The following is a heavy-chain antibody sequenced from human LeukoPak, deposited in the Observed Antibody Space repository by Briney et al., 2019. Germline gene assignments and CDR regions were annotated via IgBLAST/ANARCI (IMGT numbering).Heavy chain of an antibody. CDR1: GYTFTGYY. V-gene: IGHV1-2*02. CDR2: INPISGDT. D-gene: IGHD3-22*01. Sequence: ASVKVSCKASGYTFTGYYMHWVRQAPGQGLEWMGSINPISGDTNYAQKFQGGVTISADKSISTAYLQWSSLKASDTAKYYCARQFRDSSGYYSYYFDYWGQGTLVTVSS. CDR3: ARQFRDSSGYYSYYFDY. J-gene: IGHJ4*02.